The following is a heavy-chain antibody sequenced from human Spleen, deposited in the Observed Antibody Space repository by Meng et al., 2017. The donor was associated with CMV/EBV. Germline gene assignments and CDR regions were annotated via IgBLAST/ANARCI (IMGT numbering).Heavy chain of an antibody. V-gene: IGHV3-66*01. Sequence: GGSLRLSCAASGFTFSSYTMSWVRQAPGKGLEWVSVIRSGGSIFYADSVKGRFTASRDGLKNTMYLQMNSLRAEDTAVYYCARNKGYYYGSGDYYGMDVWGQGTTVTVSS. CDR2: IRSGGSI. CDR1: GFTFSSYT. CDR3: ARNKGYYYGSGDYYGMDV. J-gene: IGHJ6*02. D-gene: IGHD3-10*01.